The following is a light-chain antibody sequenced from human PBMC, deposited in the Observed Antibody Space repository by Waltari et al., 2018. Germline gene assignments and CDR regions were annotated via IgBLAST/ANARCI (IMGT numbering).Light chain of an antibody. J-gene: IGLJ2*01. CDR3: QSGDITGTYII. Sequence: SYELTQPPSVSVSPGQTARITCTGNALQTQSAYWYQQKAGQGPVVFICKDTEMPSGIPERFSGSTSGTTVTLTISGVQPEDEADYYCQSGDITGTYIIFGGGTKLTVL. CDR1: ALQTQS. V-gene: IGLV3-25*03. CDR2: KDT.